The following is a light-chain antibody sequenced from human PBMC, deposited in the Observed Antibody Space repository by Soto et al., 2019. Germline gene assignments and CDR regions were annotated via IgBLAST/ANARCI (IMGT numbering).Light chain of an antibody. CDR2: SNN. Sequence: QSVLTQPPSASGTPGQRVTISCSGSTSNIGSNPVNWYQQLPGTAPKLLIYSNNQRPSGVPDRYSGSKSGTSASLAISGLQSEDEADYYCAAWDDGLNGPVVFGGGTKLAVL. V-gene: IGLV1-44*01. CDR3: AAWDDGLNGPVV. CDR1: TSNIGSNP. J-gene: IGLJ2*01.